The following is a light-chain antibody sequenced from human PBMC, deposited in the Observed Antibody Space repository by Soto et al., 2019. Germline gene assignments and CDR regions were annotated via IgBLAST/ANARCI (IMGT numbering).Light chain of an antibody. CDR3: SSYAGSNNLV. CDR2: EVS. J-gene: IGLJ2*01. V-gene: IGLV2-8*01. Sequence: SASGSPGQSVTISCTGTSSDVGGYNYVSWYQQHPGKAPKLMIYEVSRRPSGVPDRFSGSKSGNTASLTVSGLQAEDEADYYCSSYAGSNNLVFGGGTKVTVL. CDR1: SSDVGGYNY.